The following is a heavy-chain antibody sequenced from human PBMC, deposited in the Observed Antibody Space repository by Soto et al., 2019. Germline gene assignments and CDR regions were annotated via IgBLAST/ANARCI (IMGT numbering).Heavy chain of an antibody. V-gene: IGHV4-31*03. CDR1: GGSISSGGYY. Sequence: QVQLQESGPGLVKPSQTLSLTCTVSGGSISSGGYYWSWIRQHPGKGLEWIGYIYYSGSTYYNPSLKSRVTISVDTSKNQFSLKLSSVTAADTAVYYCARDSAGYYYDSRGNWFDPWGQGTLVTVSS. CDR2: IYYSGST. D-gene: IGHD3-22*01. J-gene: IGHJ5*02. CDR3: ARDSAGYYYDSRGNWFDP.